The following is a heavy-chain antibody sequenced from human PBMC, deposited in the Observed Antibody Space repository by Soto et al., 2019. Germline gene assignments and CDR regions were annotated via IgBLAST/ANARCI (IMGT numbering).Heavy chain of an antibody. CDR2: ISGDATIT. CDR3: STNPYYYASGF. CDR1: GLTFSEKY. V-gene: IGHV3-11*01. J-gene: IGHJ4*02. Sequence: GGSLSLPCAASGLTFSEKYMTWIRQAPGKGLEWVSKISGDATITYYADSLKGRFTVSRDNAKKSLYLQLNSLRAQDTAVYYCSTNPYYYASGFWGQGTLVTVSS. D-gene: IGHD3-10*01.